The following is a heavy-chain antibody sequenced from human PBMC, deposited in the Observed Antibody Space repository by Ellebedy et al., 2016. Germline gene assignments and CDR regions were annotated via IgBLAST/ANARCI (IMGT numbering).Heavy chain of an antibody. J-gene: IGHJ4*02. CDR2: IYHRGIT. V-gene: IGHV4-30-2*01. CDR3: ARGYSGYGYAYYFDY. D-gene: IGHD5-12*01. CDR1: GGSISSGGYS. Sequence: SETLSLTCAVSGGSISSGGYSWSWIRQPPGKGLEWIGYIYHRGITYYNLSLKSRVTISVDRSKNQVSLKLSSVTAADTAVYYCARGYSGYGYAYYFDYWGQGTLVTVSS.